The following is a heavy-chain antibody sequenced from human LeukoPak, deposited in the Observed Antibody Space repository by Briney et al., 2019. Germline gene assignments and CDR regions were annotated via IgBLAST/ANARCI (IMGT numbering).Heavy chain of an antibody. J-gene: IGHJ4*02. CDR1: GGSISSYY. V-gene: IGHV4-30-4*08. CDR3: ARAHGSPSVRLFDD. CDR2: TYHSGST. Sequence: SETLSLTCTVSGGSISSYYWSWIRQPPGKGLEWIGYTYHSGSTYYNPSLKSRLTISVDTSKNKFSLNLNSVTAADTAVYYCARAHGSPSVRLFDDWGQGTLVTVSS. D-gene: IGHD3-10*01.